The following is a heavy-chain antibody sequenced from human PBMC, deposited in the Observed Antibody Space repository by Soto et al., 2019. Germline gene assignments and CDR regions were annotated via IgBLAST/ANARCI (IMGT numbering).Heavy chain of an antibody. CDR2: ISSSSSYI. CDR1: GFTFSSYS. J-gene: IGHJ6*02. CDR3: ARDGITMVRGVIIGYYYGMDV. D-gene: IGHD3-10*01. Sequence: EVQLVESGGGLVKPGGSLRLSCAASGFTFSSYSMNWVRQAPGKGLEWVSSISSSSSYIYYADSVKGRFTISRDNAKNXLXLXXNSLRAEDTAVYYCARDGITMVRGVIIGYYYGMDVWGQGTTVTVSS. V-gene: IGHV3-21*01.